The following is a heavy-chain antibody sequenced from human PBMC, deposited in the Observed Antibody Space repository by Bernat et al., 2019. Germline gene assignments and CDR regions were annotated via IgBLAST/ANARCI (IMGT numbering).Heavy chain of an antibody. CDR3: APRSLGTTWSCPYFDY. Sequence: QITLKESGPTLVKPTQTPTLTCTFSGFSLTTTGVAVGWIRQPPGKTLECLARIYWDDDTRYSPILKNRFTITKDASKNQVVLTVTNMDPVDKATYYCAPRSLGTTWSCPYFDYWGQGTLVTVSS. V-gene: IGHV2-5*02. CDR2: IYWDDDT. CDR1: GFSLTTTGVA. D-gene: IGHD6-13*01. J-gene: IGHJ4*02.